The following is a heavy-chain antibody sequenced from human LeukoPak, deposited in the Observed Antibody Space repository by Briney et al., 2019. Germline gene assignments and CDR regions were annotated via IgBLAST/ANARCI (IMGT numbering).Heavy chain of an antibody. D-gene: IGHD4-17*01. V-gene: IGHV1-69*05. CDR3: ARVERHGDPLVSGDY. J-gene: IGHJ4*02. CDR1: GGTFSSYA. Sequence: ASVKVSCKASGGTFSSYAISWVRQAPGQGLEWMGRIIPIFGTANYAQKFQGRVTITTDESTSTAYMELSSLRPEDTAVYYCARVERHGDPLVSGDYWGQGTLVTVSS. CDR2: IIPIFGTA.